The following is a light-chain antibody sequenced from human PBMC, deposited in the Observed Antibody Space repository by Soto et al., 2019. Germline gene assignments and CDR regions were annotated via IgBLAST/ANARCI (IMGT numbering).Light chain of an antibody. CDR3: QQRSNWPPIT. CDR1: QSVSNKY. J-gene: IGKJ5*01. CDR2: DAS. Sequence: EVVLAQSPGTLSLSPGERATLSCRASQSVSNKYLAWYQQKPGQAPRLXXYDASNRANGIPARFSGSGSGTDLTLTISSLEPEDFAVYYCQQRSNWPPITFGQGTRLEIK. V-gene: IGKV3-11*01.